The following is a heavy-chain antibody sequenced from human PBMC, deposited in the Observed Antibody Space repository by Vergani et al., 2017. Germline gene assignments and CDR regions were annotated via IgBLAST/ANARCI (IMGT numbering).Heavy chain of an antibody. CDR3: ARVLFYYDGSGYYSGFFDC. CDR1: GFTFSSYS. V-gene: IGHV3-21*01. D-gene: IGHD3-22*01. Sequence: EVEVVESGGGLVQPGGSLRLSCAASGFTFSSYSMNWVRQAPGKGLEWVSSISSSSIYIYYADSVKGRFTISRDNAKNSLYLQMNSLRAEDTAVYYCARVLFYYDGSGYYSGFFDCWRQGTLVTVSS. CDR2: ISSSSIYI. J-gene: IGHJ4*02.